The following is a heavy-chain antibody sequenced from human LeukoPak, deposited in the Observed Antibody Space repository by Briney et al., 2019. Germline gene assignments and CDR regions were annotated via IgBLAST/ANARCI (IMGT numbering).Heavy chain of an antibody. CDR3: ARDRRGYDYGDYFDY. J-gene: IGHJ4*02. Sequence: TLSLTCTVSGGSISSGGYYWSWIRQHPGKGLEWIGYIYYSGSTYYNPSLKSRVTISVDTSKNQFSLKLSSVTAADTAVYYCARDRRGYDYGDYFDYWGQGTLVTVSS. D-gene: IGHD5-12*01. CDR1: GGSISSGGYY. V-gene: IGHV4-31*03. CDR2: IYYSGST.